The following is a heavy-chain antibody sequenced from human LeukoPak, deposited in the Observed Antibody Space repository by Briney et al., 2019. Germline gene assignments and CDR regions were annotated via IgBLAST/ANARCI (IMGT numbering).Heavy chain of an antibody. CDR3: ARDSRGEYSSSSFDY. V-gene: IGHV3-21*01. D-gene: IGHD6-6*01. CDR2: ISSSSSYI. J-gene: IGHJ4*02. CDR1: GFSFSTLS. Sequence: PGGSLRLSCAASGFSFSTLSMNWVRQAPGKGLEWVSSISSSSSYIYYADSVKGRFTISRDNAKNSLYLQMNSLRAEDTAVYYCARDSRGEYSSSSFDYWGQGTLVTVSS.